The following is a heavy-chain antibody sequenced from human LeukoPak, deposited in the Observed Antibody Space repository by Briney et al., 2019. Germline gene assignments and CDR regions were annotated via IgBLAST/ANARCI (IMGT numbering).Heavy chain of an antibody. CDR2: ISYDGSNK. D-gene: IGHD1-26*01. CDR1: GFTFSSYG. J-gene: IGHJ3*02. CDR3: ARMGRRWEPTDAFDI. V-gene: IGHV3-30*03. Sequence: GRSLRLSCAASGFTFSSYGMHWVRQAPGKGLEWVAVISYDGSNKYYADSVKGRFTISRDNSKNTLYLQMNSLRAEDTAVYYCARMGRRWEPTDAFDIWGQGTMVTVSS.